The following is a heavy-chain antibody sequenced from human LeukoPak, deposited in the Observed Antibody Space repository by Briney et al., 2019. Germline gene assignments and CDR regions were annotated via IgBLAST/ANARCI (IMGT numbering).Heavy chain of an antibody. J-gene: IGHJ5*02. V-gene: IGHV4-39*07. CDR2: IYYSGSI. Sequence: SETLSLTCTVSGGSISSSSYYWGWLRQPPGKGLEWLGSIYYSGSIYYKPPLKSRVTISVDTSKNQFSLKLSSVTAADTAVYYCARDRFQIARSGYNWFDPWGEGTLVTVSS. CDR3: ARDRFQIARSGYNWFDP. CDR1: GGSISSSSYY. D-gene: IGHD2-21*01.